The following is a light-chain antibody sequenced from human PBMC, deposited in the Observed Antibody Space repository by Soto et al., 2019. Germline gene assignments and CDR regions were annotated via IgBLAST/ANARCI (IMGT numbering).Light chain of an antibody. CDR3: CSYTSSSPYV. Sequence: QSVLTQPASVSGSPGQSITISCTGTSSDLGGYNFVSWYQHHPGKAPKLMIYQVSNRPSGVSNRFSGSKSGNTASLTISGHQAEDEADYYCCSYTSSSPYVFGTGTKLTVL. J-gene: IGLJ1*01. CDR1: SSDLGGYNF. V-gene: IGLV2-14*01. CDR2: QVS.